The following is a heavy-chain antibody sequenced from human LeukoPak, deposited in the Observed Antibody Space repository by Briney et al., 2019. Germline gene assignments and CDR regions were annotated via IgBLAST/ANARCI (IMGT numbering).Heavy chain of an antibody. Sequence: SETLSLTCTVSGGSISSYYWSWIRQPPGKGLEWIGYIYYSGSTNYNPSLKSRVTISVDTSKNQFSLKLSSVTAADTAVYYCARKPTYYYDSSGYELDASDIWGQGTMVTVSS. V-gene: IGHV4-59*01. J-gene: IGHJ3*02. CDR1: GGSISSYY. D-gene: IGHD3-22*01. CDR3: ARKPTYYYDSSGYELDASDI. CDR2: IYYSGST.